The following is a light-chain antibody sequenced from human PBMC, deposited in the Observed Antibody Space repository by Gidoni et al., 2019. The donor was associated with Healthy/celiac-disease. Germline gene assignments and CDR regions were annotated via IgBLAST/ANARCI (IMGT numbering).Light chain of an antibody. CDR1: QSISSY. Sequence: DIQMTQSPSSLSASVGDRVTITCRASQSISSYLNWYQQTPGKAPKLLIYAASSLQSGVPSRFSGSGSGTDFTLTISSLQPEDFATYYCQQSYRTPITFGQGTRLEIK. J-gene: IGKJ5*01. CDR2: AAS. V-gene: IGKV1-39*01. CDR3: QQSYRTPIT.